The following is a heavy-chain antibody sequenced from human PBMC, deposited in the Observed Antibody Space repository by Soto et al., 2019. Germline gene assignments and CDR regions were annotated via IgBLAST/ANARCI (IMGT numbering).Heavy chain of an antibody. D-gene: IGHD6-13*01. CDR1: GFTFSSYS. V-gene: IGHV3-21*05. Sequence: GGSLRLSCAASGFTFSSYSMNGGRQAPGKGLGRVSYISSSSSYIYYADSVKGRFTITRDNAKNSLYLQMNSLRAEDTAVYYCARDSLPSAAAGTPYYYYYGMDVWGQGTTVTVSS. J-gene: IGHJ6*02. CDR3: ARDSLPSAAAGTPYYYYYGMDV. CDR2: ISSSSSYI.